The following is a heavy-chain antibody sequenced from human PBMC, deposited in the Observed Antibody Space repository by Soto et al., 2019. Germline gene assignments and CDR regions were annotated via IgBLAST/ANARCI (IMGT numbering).Heavy chain of an antibody. Sequence: SETLALTCVFYVGYFSVYYWVWIRQPPGKGLDWIGEINHSGSTNYNPSLKSRVTISVDTSKNQFSLKLSSVTAADTALYYCARGARYHSSWYNWGQGTMVTVSS. CDR1: VGYFSVYY. D-gene: IGHD6-13*01. J-gene: IGHJ4*02. CDR3: ARGARYHSSWYN. CDR2: INHSGST. V-gene: IGHV4-34*01.